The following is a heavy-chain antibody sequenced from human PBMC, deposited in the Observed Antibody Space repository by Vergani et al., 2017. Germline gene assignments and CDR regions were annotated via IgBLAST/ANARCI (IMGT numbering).Heavy chain of an antibody. Sequence: QVQLVESGGGVVQPGRSLRLSCAASGFTFSSYAMHWVRQAPGKGLEWVAVISYDGSNKYYADSVKGRFTLSRDNSKNTLYLQMNSLRAEDTAVYYCAKGNIVATIPVYYFYYWGQGTLVTVSS. J-gene: IGHJ4*02. V-gene: IGHV3-30*04. CDR3: AKGNIVATIPVYYFYY. D-gene: IGHD5-12*01. CDR2: ISYDGSNK. CDR1: GFTFSSYA.